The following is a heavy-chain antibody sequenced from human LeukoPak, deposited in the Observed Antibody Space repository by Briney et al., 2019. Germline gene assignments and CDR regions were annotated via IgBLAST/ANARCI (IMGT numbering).Heavy chain of an antibody. V-gene: IGHV4-61*02. J-gene: IGHJ4*02. CDR2: IYTSGST. D-gene: IGHD6-13*01. CDR3: ASSSSWSDY. Sequence: PSQTLSLTCTVSGGSISSGSYYWSWVRQPAGKGLEWIGRIYTSGSTNYNPSLKSRVTISVDTSKNQFSLKLSSVTAADTAVYYCASSSSWSDYWGQGTLVTVSS. CDR1: GGSISSGSYY.